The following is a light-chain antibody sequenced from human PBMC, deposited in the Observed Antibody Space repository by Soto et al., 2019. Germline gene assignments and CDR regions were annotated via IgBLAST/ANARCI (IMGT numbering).Light chain of an antibody. CDR3: QQSYSTPCT. V-gene: IGKV1-39*01. CDR1: QSISSY. CDR2: AAS. Sequence: DLKMTQSPSSLSASVGDRVTITCRASQSISSYLNWYQQKPGKAPKLLIYAASSLQSGVPSRFSGSGSATDFTLTISSLQPEDFATYYCQQSYSTPCTFGQGTKLEIK. J-gene: IGKJ2*02.